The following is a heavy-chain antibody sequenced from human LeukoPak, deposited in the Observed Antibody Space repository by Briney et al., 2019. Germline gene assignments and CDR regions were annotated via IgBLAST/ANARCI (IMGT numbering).Heavy chain of an antibody. CDR3: ARGSYYYDSSGYPRADAFDI. V-gene: IGHV3-21*01. CDR1: GFTFSSYS. D-gene: IGHD3-22*01. J-gene: IGHJ3*02. CDR2: ISSSSSYI. Sequence: GGSLRLSCAASGFTFSSYSMNWVRQAPGKGLEWVSSISSSSSYIYYADSVKGRFTISRDNAKNSLYLQMNSLRAEDTAVYYCARGSYYYDSSGYPRADAFDIWGQGTMVTVSS.